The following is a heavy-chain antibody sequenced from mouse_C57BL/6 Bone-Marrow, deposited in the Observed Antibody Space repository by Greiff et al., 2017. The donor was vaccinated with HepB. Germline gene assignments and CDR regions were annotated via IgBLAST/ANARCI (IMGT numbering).Heavy chain of an antibody. Sequence: VQRVESGPGLVQPSQSLSITCTVSGFSLTSYGVHWVRQSPGKGLEWLGVIWSGGSTDYNAAFISRLSISKDNTKSQVFFKMNSLQADDTAIYYCARRGLKEAWFAYWGQGTLVTVSA. J-gene: IGHJ3*01. D-gene: IGHD1-3*01. CDR3: ARRGLKEAWFAY. CDR1: GFSLTSYG. V-gene: IGHV2-2*01. CDR2: IWSGGST.